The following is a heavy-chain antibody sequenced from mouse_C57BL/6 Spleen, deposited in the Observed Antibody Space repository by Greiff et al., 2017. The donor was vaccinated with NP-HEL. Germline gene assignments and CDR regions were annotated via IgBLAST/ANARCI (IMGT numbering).Heavy chain of an antibody. CDR2: IHPNSGST. Sequence: QVLLQQPGAELVKPGASVKLSCKASGYTFTSYWMHWVKQRPGQGLEWIGMIHPNSGSTNYNEKFKSKATLTVDKSSSTAYMQLSSLTSEDSAVYYCARASYYGSSWDYFDYWGQGTTLTVSS. D-gene: IGHD1-1*01. CDR3: ARASYYGSSWDYFDY. V-gene: IGHV1-64*01. CDR1: GYTFTSYW. J-gene: IGHJ2*01.